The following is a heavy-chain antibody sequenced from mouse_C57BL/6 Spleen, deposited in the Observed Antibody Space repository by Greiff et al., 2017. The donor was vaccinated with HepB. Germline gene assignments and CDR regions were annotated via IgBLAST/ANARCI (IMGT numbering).Heavy chain of an antibody. D-gene: IGHD5-1*01. CDR3: ARKYRGVFAY. CDR1: GYTFTSYW. J-gene: IGHJ3*01. CDR2: IDPSDSYT. Sequence: QVQLQQPGAELVKPGASVKLSCKASGYTFTSYWMQWVKQRPGQGLEWIGEIDPSDSYTNYNQKFKGKATLTVDTSSSTAYMQLSSLTSEDSAVYYCARKYRGVFAYWGQGTLVTVSA. V-gene: IGHV1-50*01.